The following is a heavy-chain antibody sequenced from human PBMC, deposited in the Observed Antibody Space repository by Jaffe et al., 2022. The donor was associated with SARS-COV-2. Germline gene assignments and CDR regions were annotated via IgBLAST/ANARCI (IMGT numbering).Heavy chain of an antibody. D-gene: IGHD3-3*01. V-gene: IGHV3-74*01. Sequence: EVQLVESGGGLVQPGGSLRLSCAASGFTFSSYWMHWVRQAPGKGLVWVSRINSDGSSTSYADSVKGRFTISRDNAKNTLYLQMNSLRAEDTAVYYCAREETFWSGSATRSYYYYGMDVWGQGTTVTVSS. J-gene: IGHJ6*02. CDR3: AREETFWSGSATRSYYYYGMDV. CDR1: GFTFSSYW. CDR2: INSDGSST.